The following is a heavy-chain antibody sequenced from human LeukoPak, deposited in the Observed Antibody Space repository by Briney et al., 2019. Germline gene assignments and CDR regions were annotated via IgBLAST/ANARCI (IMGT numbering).Heavy chain of an antibody. V-gene: IGHV4-39*01. J-gene: IGHJ3*02. D-gene: IGHD4-17*01. Sequence: SETLSLTCTVSGGSISSNSYYWGWIRQPPGKGLEWIGSIYHIGSAYYSPSLKTRVTISVDTSKNQFSLKVTSVTAADTAVFYCARLDYGDYSSGEAFDIWGQGTMVTVSS. CDR2: IYHIGSA. CDR3: ARLDYGDYSSGEAFDI. CDR1: GGSISSNSYY.